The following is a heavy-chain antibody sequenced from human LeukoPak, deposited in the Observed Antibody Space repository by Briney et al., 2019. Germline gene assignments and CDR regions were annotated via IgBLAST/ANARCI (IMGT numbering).Heavy chain of an antibody. J-gene: IGHJ5*02. Sequence: TSETLSLTCTVSGASISSYYWSWIRQPPGKGLEWIGYIYYSGSINYNPSLKSRVTISVDTSKNQFSLKLNSVTAAATAVSSCARLPSCSSSTCYPWFDPWGQGTLVTVSS. CDR2: IYYSGSI. CDR1: GASISSYY. CDR3: ARLPSCSSSTCYPWFDP. V-gene: IGHV4-59*01. D-gene: IGHD2-2*01.